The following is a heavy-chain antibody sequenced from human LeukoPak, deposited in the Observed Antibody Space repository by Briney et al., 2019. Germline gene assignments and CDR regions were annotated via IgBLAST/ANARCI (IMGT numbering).Heavy chain of an antibody. CDR1: GYTFTSYG. D-gene: IGHD3-3*01. CDR3: ARGDSPVLRFLEWLPHQAWFDP. V-gene: IGHV1-18*01. J-gene: IGHJ5*02. Sequence: GASVKVSCKASGYTFTSYGISWVRQSPGQGLEWMGWITAYNGNTNYAQKLQGRGTMTTDTSTSTAYMELRSLRSDDTAVYYCARGDSPVLRFLEWLPHQAWFDPWGQGTLVTVSS. CDR2: ITAYNGNT.